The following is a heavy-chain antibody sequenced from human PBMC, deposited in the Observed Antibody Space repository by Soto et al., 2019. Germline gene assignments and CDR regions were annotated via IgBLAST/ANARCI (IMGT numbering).Heavy chain of an antibody. Sequence: QVHLVQSGAEVRKPGASVKVSCKTSGYNFRSYGVSWVRQAPGQGFEWLGWISPYTDQTDYAQKFQGRLTLTTDTSTSTFYMDLRSLTSDDTAVYYCARDYHLVPRHGYGIDVWGQGTTVIVSS. V-gene: IGHV1-18*01. D-gene: IGHD3-3*02. CDR2: ISPYTDQT. J-gene: IGHJ6*02. CDR3: ARDYHLVPRHGYGIDV. CDR1: GYNFRSYG.